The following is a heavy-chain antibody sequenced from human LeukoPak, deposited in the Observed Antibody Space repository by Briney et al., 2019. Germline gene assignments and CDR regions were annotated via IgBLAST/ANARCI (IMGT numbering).Heavy chain of an antibody. Sequence: TLSLTCTVSGGSISSGGYYWSWIRQHPGKGLEWIGYIYYSGSTYYNPSLKSRVTISVDTSKNQFSLKLSSVTAADTAVYYCARDPKIGPIDYWGQGTLATVSS. CDR2: IYYSGST. J-gene: IGHJ4*02. D-gene: IGHD2/OR15-2a*01. V-gene: IGHV4-31*03. CDR1: GGSISSGGYY. CDR3: ARDPKIGPIDY.